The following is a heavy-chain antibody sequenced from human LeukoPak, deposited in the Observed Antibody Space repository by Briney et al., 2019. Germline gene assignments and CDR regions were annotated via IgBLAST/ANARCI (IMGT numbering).Heavy chain of an antibody. CDR3: ARYSGTYYHY. V-gene: IGHV4-59*01. CDR2: IHYSGST. J-gene: IGHJ4*02. Sequence: SETLSLTCTVSGDSISNYYWSWIRQPPGKGLEWIVYIHYSGSTKYNPSLNSRLTISVDTSKNQFSLKLSSVTAADTAVYYCARYSGTYYHYWGQGTLVAVSS. D-gene: IGHD1-26*01. CDR1: GDSISNYY.